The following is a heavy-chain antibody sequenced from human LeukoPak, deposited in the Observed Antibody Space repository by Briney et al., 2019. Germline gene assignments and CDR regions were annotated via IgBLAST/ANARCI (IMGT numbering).Heavy chain of an antibody. V-gene: IGHV3-48*04. D-gene: IGHD1-26*01. CDR3: ARGGLGSWTFDS. CDR1: GFIFSTYS. Sequence: GGSLRLSCAASGFIFSTYSMNWVRQAPGKVLEWVSYISSSGTTIYYPDSVKGRFTISRDNAKYSLYLQMNSLRVEDTAVYYCARGGLGSWTFDSWGQGTLVTVSS. CDR2: ISSSGTTI. J-gene: IGHJ4*02.